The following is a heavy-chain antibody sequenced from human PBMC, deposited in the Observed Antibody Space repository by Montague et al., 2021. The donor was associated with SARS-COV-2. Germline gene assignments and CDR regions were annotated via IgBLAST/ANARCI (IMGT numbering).Heavy chain of an antibody. CDR3: ARDPGTVTSSWYFDL. Sequence: SLRLSCAASGFTFSSYAMHWVRQATGKGLEWVSAICTAGDTYYXXXLXXRFTISRENAKNSLYLQMNSLRAGDTAVYYCARDPGTVTSSWYFDLWGRGTLVTVSS. V-gene: IGHV3-13*01. CDR1: GFTFSSYA. D-gene: IGHD4-17*01. J-gene: IGHJ2*01. CDR2: ICTAGDT.